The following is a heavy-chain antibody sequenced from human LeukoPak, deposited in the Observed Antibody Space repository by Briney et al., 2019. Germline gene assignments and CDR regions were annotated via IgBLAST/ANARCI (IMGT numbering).Heavy chain of an antibody. CDR2: INHSGST. CDR1: GVSFSGYY. J-gene: IGHJ4*02. CDR3: ASLTGDGDY. Sequence: SETLSLTCAVYGVSFSGYYWSWIRQPPGKGLEWIGEINHSGSTNYNPSPKSRVTISVDTSKNQFSLKLSSVTAADTAVYYCASLTGDGDYWGQGTLVTVSS. V-gene: IGHV4-34*01. D-gene: IGHD7-27*01.